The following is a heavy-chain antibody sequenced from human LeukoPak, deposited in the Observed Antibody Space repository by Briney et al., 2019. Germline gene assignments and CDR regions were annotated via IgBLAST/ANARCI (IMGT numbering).Heavy chain of an antibody. CDR3: ARKNVDIVATMEYYFDY. CDR1: GGSISSYY. Sequence: SETLSLTCTVSGGSISSYYWSWIRQPPGKGLEWIGYIYYSGSTNYNPSLKSRVTISVDTSKNQFSLKLSSVTAADTAVYYCARKNVDIVATMEYYFDYWGQGTLVTVSS. J-gene: IGHJ4*02. V-gene: IGHV4-59*01. CDR2: IYYSGST. D-gene: IGHD5-12*01.